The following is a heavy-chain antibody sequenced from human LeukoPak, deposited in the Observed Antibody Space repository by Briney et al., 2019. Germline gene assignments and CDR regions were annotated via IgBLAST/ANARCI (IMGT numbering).Heavy chain of an antibody. V-gene: IGHV4-59*01. D-gene: IGHD3-22*01. Sequence: SETLSLTCTVSGGSISSYYWGWIRQPPGKGLEWIGYIYYSGSTNYNPSLKSRVTISVDTSKNQFSLKLSSVTAADTAVYYCARYTPYYYYDSSGYPKSWFDPWGQGTLVTVSS. CDR3: ARYTPYYYYDSSGYPKSWFDP. CDR1: GGSISSYY. CDR2: IYYSGST. J-gene: IGHJ5*02.